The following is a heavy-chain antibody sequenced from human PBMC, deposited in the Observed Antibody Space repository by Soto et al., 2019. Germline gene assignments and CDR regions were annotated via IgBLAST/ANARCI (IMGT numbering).Heavy chain of an antibody. Sequence: PSETLSLTCIVSGESISSSSYYWGWIRQPPGKGLEWIGSIYYSGRTYYNPSFKSRVTISIDTSKNQFSLKLRSVTATDSAVYYCARQRTTVVTRAYFNHWGQGALVTAPQ. J-gene: IGHJ4*02. V-gene: IGHV4-39*01. CDR3: ARQRTTVVTRAYFNH. CDR1: GESISSSSYY. D-gene: IGHD2-21*02. CDR2: IYYSGRT.